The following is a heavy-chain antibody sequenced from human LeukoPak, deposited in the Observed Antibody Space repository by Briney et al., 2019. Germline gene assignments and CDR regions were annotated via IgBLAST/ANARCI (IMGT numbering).Heavy chain of an antibody. Sequence: GGSLRLSCAASGFTFSSYNMNWVRQAPGKGLEWVSSISSSSSYIYYVDSVKGRFTISRDNAKNSLYLQMNSLRAEDTAVYYCARASDYYGSGSWGQGTLVTVSS. V-gene: IGHV3-21*01. CDR1: GFTFSSYN. CDR3: ARASDYYGSGS. J-gene: IGHJ5*02. CDR2: ISSSSSYI. D-gene: IGHD3-10*01.